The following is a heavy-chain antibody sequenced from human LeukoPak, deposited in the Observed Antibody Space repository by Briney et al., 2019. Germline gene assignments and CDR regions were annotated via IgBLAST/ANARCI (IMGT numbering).Heavy chain of an antibody. CDR1: GFTFKNYW. Sequence: GGSLRLSCVGSGFTFKNYWMNWVRQAPGKGLEWVSSISGGSSYIYYADSVKGRFTISRDNAKNSLYLQMNSLRAEDTAVYYCARDLGGSYYIGRYYYMDVWGKGTTVTVSS. D-gene: IGHD1-26*01. V-gene: IGHV3-21*01. J-gene: IGHJ6*03. CDR2: ISGGSSYI. CDR3: ARDLGGSYYIGRYYYMDV.